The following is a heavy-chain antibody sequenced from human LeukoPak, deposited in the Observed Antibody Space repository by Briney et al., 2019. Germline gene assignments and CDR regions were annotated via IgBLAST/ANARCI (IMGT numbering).Heavy chain of an antibody. Sequence: ASVKVSCKASGGTFTGHYVHWVRQAPGQGLEWMGWINPNSGGTNYAQKFQGRVTMTRDTSISTAYMELTSLTSADTAVYYCARDHVPLVATTPNNFEYWGQGTLVTVSS. CDR1: GGTFTGHY. D-gene: IGHD2-8*02. CDR3: ARDHVPLVATTPNNFEY. CDR2: INPNSGGT. V-gene: IGHV1-2*02. J-gene: IGHJ4*02.